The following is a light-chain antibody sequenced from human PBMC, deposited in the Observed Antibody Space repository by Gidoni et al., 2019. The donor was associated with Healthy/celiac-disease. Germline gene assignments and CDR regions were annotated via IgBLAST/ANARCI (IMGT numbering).Light chain of an antibody. CDR2: DAS. V-gene: IGKV3-11*01. J-gene: IGKJ3*01. CDR1: QSVSSY. CDR3: QQRSSI. Sequence: EIGLTQSPATLSLSPGERATLSCRASQSVSSYLAWYQQKPGQAPRLLIYDASNRATGIPARFSGSGSGTDFTLTISSLEPEDFAVYYCQQRSSIFGPGTKVDIK.